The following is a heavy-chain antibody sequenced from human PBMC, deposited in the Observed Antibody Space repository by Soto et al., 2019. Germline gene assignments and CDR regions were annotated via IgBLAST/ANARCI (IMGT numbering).Heavy chain of an antibody. D-gene: IGHD3-22*01. V-gene: IGHV3-64D*06. CDR3: VKGEYYYDSSGYYPFDY. CDR2: ISTNGGST. J-gene: IGHJ4*02. CDR1: GFTFSIYS. Sequence: PEASLRPSSLASGFTFSIYSMHWVRQAPGKGLEYVSSISTNGGSTHYADSVKGRFTISRDNSKNTQYLQMSSPRADDTAVYYCVKGEYYYDSSGYYPFDYWGQGT.